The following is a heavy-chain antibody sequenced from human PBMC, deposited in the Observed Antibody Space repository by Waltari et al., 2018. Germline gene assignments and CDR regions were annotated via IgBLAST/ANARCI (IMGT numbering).Heavy chain of an antibody. Sequence: QVQLQESGPGLVTPSETLSLTFTVSGGSISNHYCSWIRQPPGKGLEWIGYIYYSGSTNYNPSLKSRVTISVDTSKNQFSLKLSSVTAADTAVYYCARGGGYGIDYWGQGTLVTVSS. V-gene: IGHV4-59*11. D-gene: IGHD5-12*01. J-gene: IGHJ4*02. CDR3: ARGGGYGIDY. CDR1: GGSISNHY. CDR2: IYYSGST.